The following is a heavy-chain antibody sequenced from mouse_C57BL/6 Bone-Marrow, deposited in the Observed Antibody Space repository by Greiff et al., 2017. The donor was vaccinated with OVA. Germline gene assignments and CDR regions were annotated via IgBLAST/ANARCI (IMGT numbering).Heavy chain of an antibody. V-gene: IGHV1-42*01. Sequence: VQLQQSGPELVKPGASVKISCKASGYSFTGYYMNWVKQSPEKSLEWIGEINPSTGGTTYNQKFKAKATLTVDKSSSTAYMQLKSLTSEDSAVYYCARPLWLRRRASFAYWGQGTLVTVSA. J-gene: IGHJ3*01. CDR2: INPSTGGT. CDR1: GYSFTGYY. D-gene: IGHD2-2*01. CDR3: ARPLWLRRRASFAY.